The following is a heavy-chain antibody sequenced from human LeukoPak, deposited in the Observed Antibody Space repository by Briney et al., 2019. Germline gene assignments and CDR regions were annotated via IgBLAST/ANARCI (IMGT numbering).Heavy chain of an antibody. CDR3: ARGTRWFDP. CDR2: INHSGST. CDR1: GFTFSSYA. J-gene: IGHJ5*02. Sequence: GSLRLSCAASGFTFSSYAMSWVRQPPGKGLEWIGEINHSGSTNYNPSLKSRVTISVDTSKNQFSLKLSSVTAADTAVYYCARGTRWFDPWGQGTLVTVSS. V-gene: IGHV4-34*01.